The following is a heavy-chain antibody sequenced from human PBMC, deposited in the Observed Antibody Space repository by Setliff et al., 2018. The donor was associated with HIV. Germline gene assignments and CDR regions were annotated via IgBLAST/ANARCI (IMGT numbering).Heavy chain of an antibody. CDR3: ARDATRGGDMDV. J-gene: IGHJ6*03. CDR1: GFTFSTYW. CDR2: IKQDGSEK. Sequence: PGGSLRLSCVASGFTFSTYWMSWVRQAPGKGLEWVATIKQDGSEKYSVDSVKGRFTISRDNAENSLYLQMNSLRAEDTAVYYCARDATRGGDMDVWAKGTTVTVSS. V-gene: IGHV3-7*01. D-gene: IGHD2-15*01.